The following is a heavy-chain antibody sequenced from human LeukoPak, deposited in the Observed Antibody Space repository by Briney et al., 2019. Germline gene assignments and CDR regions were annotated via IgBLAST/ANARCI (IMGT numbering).Heavy chain of an antibody. Sequence: NPSETLSLTCTVSGGSISSYYWSWIRQPPGKGLEWIGYIYYSGSTNYNPSLKSRVTISVDTSKNQFSLKLSSVTAADTAVYYCARDPRIAAAGTWGQGTLVTVSS. CDR1: GGSISSYY. J-gene: IGHJ5*02. D-gene: IGHD6-13*01. CDR2: IYYSGST. CDR3: ARDPRIAAAGT. V-gene: IGHV4-59*01.